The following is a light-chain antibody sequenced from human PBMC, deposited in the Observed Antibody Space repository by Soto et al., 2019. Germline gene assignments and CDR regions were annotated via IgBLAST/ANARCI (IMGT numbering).Light chain of an antibody. CDR2: GAS. J-gene: IGKJ5*01. V-gene: IGKV3-20*01. CDR3: QQYGSSPPVT. CDR1: QSVSSSY. Sequence: EIVLTQSPGTLSLSPGERATLSCRASQSVSSSYLAWYQQKPGQAPRLLIYGASNRATGIPDRFSGSGSGTDFTLTISRLEPEDFAVHYCQQYGSSPPVTFGQGTRLEIK.